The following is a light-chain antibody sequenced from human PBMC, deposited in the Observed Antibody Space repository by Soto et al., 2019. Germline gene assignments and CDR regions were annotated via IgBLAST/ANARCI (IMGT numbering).Light chain of an antibody. J-gene: IGKJ4*01. CDR2: GAS. V-gene: IGKV3-15*01. CDR1: QSISTN. CDR3: QQYNNWPPLT. Sequence: EIVMTQSPATLSVSPGERATLSCRASQSISTNLAWYQQKPGQAPRLLIYGASTRATGIPARFSGSGSGTDLPLTISSLQSEDFAVYYCQQYNNWPPLTFGGGTKVEIK.